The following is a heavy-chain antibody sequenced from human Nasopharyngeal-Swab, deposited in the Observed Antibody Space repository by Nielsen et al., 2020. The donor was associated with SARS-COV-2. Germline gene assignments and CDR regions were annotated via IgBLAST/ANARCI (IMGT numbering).Heavy chain of an antibody. CDR1: GFTFSSYA. CDR3: AKDRGGAAPQDAFDI. V-gene: IGHV3-23*01. Sequence: GESLKISCAASGFTFSSYAISWVRQAPGQGLEWVSTVDYDGVRTHYADSVEGRFIISRDNSKNTVYLQIKSLGVEDAAVYYCAKDRGGAAPQDAFDIWGQGTMVTVSS. D-gene: IGHD2-15*01. CDR2: VDYDGVRT. J-gene: IGHJ3*02.